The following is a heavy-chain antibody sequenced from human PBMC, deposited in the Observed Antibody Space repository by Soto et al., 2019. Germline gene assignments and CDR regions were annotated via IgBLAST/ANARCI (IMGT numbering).Heavy chain of an antibody. J-gene: IGHJ5*02. Sequence: PGGSLRLSCAASGLSFSSYEMHWVRQAPGQGLEWVSYISKSGSVIYYTDSVKGRFTISRDNAKNLLYLEMNSLRAEDTPGYYCAKDPSPDSSSMARGNWFGPWGQGTLFTVSS. CDR3: AKDPSPDSSSMARGNWFGP. CDR2: ISKSGSVI. V-gene: IGHV3-48*03. CDR1: GLSFSSYE. D-gene: IGHD6-13*01.